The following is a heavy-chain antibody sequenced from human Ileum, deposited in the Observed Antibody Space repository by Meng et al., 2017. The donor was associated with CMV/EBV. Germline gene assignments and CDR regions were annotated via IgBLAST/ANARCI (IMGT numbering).Heavy chain of an antibody. CDR3: AKALDNYDVSGYYHYYYYAMDV. Sequence: SLKISCAASGFSFDDYAMHCVRQTPGKGLEWVSGISWSGGNFGYADSVKGRFTISRDNAKNSLYLQMNSLRPEDTALYYCAKALDNYDVSGYYHYYYYAMDVWGQGTTVTVSS. V-gene: IGHV3-9*01. CDR2: ISWSGGNF. J-gene: IGHJ6*02. D-gene: IGHD3-22*01. CDR1: GFSFDDYA.